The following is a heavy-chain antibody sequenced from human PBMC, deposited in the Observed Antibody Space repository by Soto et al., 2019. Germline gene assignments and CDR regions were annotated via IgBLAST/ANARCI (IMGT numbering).Heavy chain of an antibody. CDR3: ARDRAYCSGGSCHGRYYYYYYMDV. Sequence: GASVKVSCKASGGTFSSYTISWVRQAPGQGLEWMGRIIPILGGTNYAQKFQGWVTITRDTSISTAYMELSRLRSDDTAVYYCARDRAYCSGGSCHGRYYYYYYMDVWGKGTTVTVSS. D-gene: IGHD2-15*01. CDR1: GGTFSSYT. J-gene: IGHJ6*03. V-gene: IGHV1-2*04. CDR2: IIPILGGT.